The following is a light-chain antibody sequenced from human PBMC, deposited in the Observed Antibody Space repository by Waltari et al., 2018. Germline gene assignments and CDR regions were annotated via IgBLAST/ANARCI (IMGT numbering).Light chain of an antibody. V-gene: IGLV3-1*01. CDR3: QAWDSSTVV. J-gene: IGLJ2*01. CDR1: KSGDKY. CDR2: QDS. Sequence: SYELTQPPSVSVSPGQPASITCSGDKSGDKYARWDQQKPGQSPVLVIYQDSKRPSGIPERFSGSNSGNTATLTISGTQAMDEADYYCQAWDSSTVVFGGGTKLTVL.